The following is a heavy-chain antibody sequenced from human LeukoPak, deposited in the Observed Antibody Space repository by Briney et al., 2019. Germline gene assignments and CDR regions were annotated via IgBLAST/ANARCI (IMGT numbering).Heavy chain of an antibody. J-gene: IGHJ4*02. V-gene: IGHV3-33*01. CDR2: IWYDGSNK. D-gene: IGHD6-19*01. CDR3: ARGPQQLAVAGPFDY. Sequence: GRSLRLSCAASGFTFSSYGMHWVRQAPGKGLEWVAVIWYDGSNKYYADSVKGRFTISRDNSKNTLYLQMNSLRAEDTAVYYCARGPQQLAVAGPFDYWGQGTLDTVSS. CDR1: GFTFSSYG.